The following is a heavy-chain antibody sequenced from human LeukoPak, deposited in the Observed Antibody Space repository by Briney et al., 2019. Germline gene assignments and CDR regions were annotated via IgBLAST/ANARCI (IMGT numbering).Heavy chain of an antibody. D-gene: IGHD3-10*02. CDR2: IWYDGSLK. CDR1: GFTFNSYA. Sequence: GRSLRLSCEASGFTFNSYAMHGVRQAPGKGLEWVAVIWYDGSLKYYGDSVKGRFTISRDNFGGMVFLQLNSLRVEDTALYYCARDLHYYVAMDVWGQGTTVTVSS. CDR3: ARDLHYYVAMDV. J-gene: IGHJ6*02. V-gene: IGHV3-33*01.